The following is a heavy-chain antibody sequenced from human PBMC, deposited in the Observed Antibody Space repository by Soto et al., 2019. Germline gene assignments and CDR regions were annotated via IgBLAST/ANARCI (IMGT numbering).Heavy chain of an antibody. D-gene: IGHD3-22*01. CDR3: AKEIFDSRGYYPDAFDI. J-gene: IGHJ3*02. CDR2: ISGSGVGT. V-gene: IGHV3-23*01. Sequence: EVQLLESGGGLVHPGGSLRLSYAASGFTFSNYAMSWVRQAPGKGLEWVSAISGSGVGTYYPDSVKGRFTISRDNSKNTLSLQMNSLRAEVTAVYYCAKEIFDSRGYYPDAFDIWGQGTMVTVSS. CDR1: GFTFSNYA.